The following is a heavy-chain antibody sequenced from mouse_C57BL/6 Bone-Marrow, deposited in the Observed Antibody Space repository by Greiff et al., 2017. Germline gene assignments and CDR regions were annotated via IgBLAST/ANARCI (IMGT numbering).Heavy chain of an antibody. CDR3: ARFLRLTWFAY. D-gene: IGHD3-2*02. CDR1: GYTFTSYW. J-gene: IGHJ3*01. V-gene: IGHV1-50*01. CDR2: IDPSDSYT. Sequence: QVQLQQPGAELVKPGASVKLSCKASGYTFTSYWMQWVKQRPGQGLEWIGEIDPSDSYTNYNQKVKGKATLTVDTASSTPYMPLSSLTSEYSAVDYCARFLRLTWFAYWGQGTLVTVSA.